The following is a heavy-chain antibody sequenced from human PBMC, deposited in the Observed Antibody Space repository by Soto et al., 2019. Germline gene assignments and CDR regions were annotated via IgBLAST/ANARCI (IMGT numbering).Heavy chain of an antibody. V-gene: IGHV4-59*01. CDR1: GVRISSYY. J-gene: IGHJ6*02. CDR3: ARDYIGVVPAAIDDHYYYYGMDG. D-gene: IGHD2-2*02. Sequence: ETLSLTGTVAGVRISSYYWSWIRQPPGKGLELIVYIYYSGSTNYNPSLKSRVTISVDTSKNQFSLKLSSVTAADTAVYYCARDYIGVVPAAIDDHYYYYGMDGWGQGTTVTVSS. CDR2: IYYSGST.